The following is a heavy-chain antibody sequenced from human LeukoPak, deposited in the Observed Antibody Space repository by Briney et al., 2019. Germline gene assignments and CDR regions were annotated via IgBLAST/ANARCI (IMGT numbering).Heavy chain of an antibody. V-gene: IGHV1-2*02. CDR2: INPNSGGT. J-gene: IGHJ4*02. Sequence: GASVKVSCKASGYTFTGYYMHWVRQAPGQGLEWMGWINPNSGGTNYAQKFQGRVTMTRDTSISTAYMELSRLRSDGTAVYYCARALLRYFDWYPLGDYWGQGTLVTVSS. CDR1: GYTFTGYY. CDR3: ARALLRYFDWYPLGDY. D-gene: IGHD3-9*01.